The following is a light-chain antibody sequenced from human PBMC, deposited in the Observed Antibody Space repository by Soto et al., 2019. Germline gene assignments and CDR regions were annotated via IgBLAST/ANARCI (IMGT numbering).Light chain of an antibody. CDR2: GAS. CDR3: QQYSTYPWT. Sequence: EIVLTQSPGTLSLSPGERASLSCRASQKVDSNQLAWYQQKPGQAPRIIIFGASGRATGIPDRFSGSGSGTDFTLTISRLEPEDFAVYYCQQYSTYPWTFGQGTKVDIK. J-gene: IGKJ1*01. CDR1: QKVDSNQ. V-gene: IGKV3-20*01.